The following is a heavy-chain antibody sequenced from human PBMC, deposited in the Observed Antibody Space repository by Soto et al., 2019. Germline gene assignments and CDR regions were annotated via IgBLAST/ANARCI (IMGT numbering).Heavy chain of an antibody. Sequence: GGSLRLSCEASGFTFRTYAMTWVRQAPGKGLEWVSVINDSGSGTAYADSVKGRFTISRDNSKNTLFLHMNSLREEDTAVYYCTNLYGGLEYWGRGTLVTVSS. D-gene: IGHD3-16*01. J-gene: IGHJ4*02. CDR2: INDSGSGT. CDR1: GFTFRTYA. CDR3: TNLYGGLEY. V-gene: IGHV3-23*01.